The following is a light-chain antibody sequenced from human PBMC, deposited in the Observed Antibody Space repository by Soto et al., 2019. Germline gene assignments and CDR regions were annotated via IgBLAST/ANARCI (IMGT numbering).Light chain of an antibody. V-gene: IGKV3-20*01. J-gene: IGKJ1*01. Sequence: IVLTQSPGTLSLSPGERATLSCRASQSISHKYLAWYQQEPSQAPRLLIHGVSIRATGIPNRFRGRESETDFTLIISILEPEDFAVYYCQLYSGSPWTFGQGTKV. CDR2: GVS. CDR1: QSISHKY. CDR3: QLYSGSPWT.